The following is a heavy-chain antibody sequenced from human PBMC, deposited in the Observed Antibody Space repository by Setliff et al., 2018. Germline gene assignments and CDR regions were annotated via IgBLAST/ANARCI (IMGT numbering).Heavy chain of an antibody. Sequence: GGSLRLSCGASGFSFSSYEMNWVRQVPGKGLEWVSYISSSGSTIYYADSVKGRFTISRDNAKNALYLQMNSLRAEDTAVYYCARDEHFPEGNWGQGALVTVSS. CDR1: GFSFSSYE. CDR2: ISSSGSTI. D-gene: IGHD6-13*01. CDR3: ARDEHFPEGN. J-gene: IGHJ4*02. V-gene: IGHV3-48*03.